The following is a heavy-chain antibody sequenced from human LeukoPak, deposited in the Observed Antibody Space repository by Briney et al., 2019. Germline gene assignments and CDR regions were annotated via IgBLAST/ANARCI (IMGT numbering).Heavy chain of an antibody. CDR2: INHSGST. Sequence: SETLSLTCAVYGGSFSGYYWSWIRQPPGKGLEWIGEINHSGSTNYNPSLKSRVTISVDTSKNQFSLKLSSVTAADTAVYYRARGSSTSCYTFDYWGQGTLVTVSS. J-gene: IGHJ4*02. V-gene: IGHV4-34*01. D-gene: IGHD2-2*01. CDR1: GGSFSGYY. CDR3: ARGSSTSCYTFDY.